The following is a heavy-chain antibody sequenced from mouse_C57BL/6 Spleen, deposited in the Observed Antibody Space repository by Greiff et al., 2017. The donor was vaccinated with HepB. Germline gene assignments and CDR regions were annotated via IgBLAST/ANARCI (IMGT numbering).Heavy chain of an antibody. V-gene: IGHV1-26*01. J-gene: IGHJ4*01. Sequence: VQLQQSGPELVKPGASVKISCKASGYTFTDYYMNWVKQSHGKSLEWIGDINPNNGGTSYNQKFKGKATLTVDKSSSTAYMELRSLTSEDSAVYYCARASSYYNYYAMDYWGQGTSVTVSS. CDR3: ARASSYYNYYAMDY. CDR2: INPNNGGT. CDR1: GYTFTDYY. D-gene: IGHD2-12*01.